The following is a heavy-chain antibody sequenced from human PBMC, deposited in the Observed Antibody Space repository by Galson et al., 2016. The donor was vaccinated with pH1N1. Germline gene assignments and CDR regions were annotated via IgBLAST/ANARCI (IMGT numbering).Heavy chain of an antibody. CDR2: ISSSGTYR. CDR3: EREVWESAGTAADGGDYYDIDG. J-gene: IGHJ6*03. Sequence: SLRLSCAASEFSFFKYTLNWVRQAPGKGLEWVSCISSSGTYRYYADSVKGRFTISRDNAQDSVFLQMNSLGAEDTAVYYCEREVWESAGTAADGGDYYDIDGWGKGTTVTGSS. V-gene: IGHV3-21*01. D-gene: IGHD1-26*01. CDR1: EFSFFKYT.